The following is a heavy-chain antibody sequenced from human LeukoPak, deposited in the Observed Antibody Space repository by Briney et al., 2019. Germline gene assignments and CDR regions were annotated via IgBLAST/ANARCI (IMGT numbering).Heavy chain of an antibody. D-gene: IGHD1-7*01. V-gene: IGHV1-18*04. CDR1: GYTFTGYY. J-gene: IGHJ4*02. CDR2: ISAYNGNT. Sequence: ASVKVSCKASGYTFTGYYMHWVRQAPGQGLEWMGWISAYNGNTNYAQKLQGRVTMTTDTSTSTAYMELRSLRSDDTAVYYCARTGAGTTWYFDYWGQGTLVTVSS. CDR3: ARTGAGTTWYFDY.